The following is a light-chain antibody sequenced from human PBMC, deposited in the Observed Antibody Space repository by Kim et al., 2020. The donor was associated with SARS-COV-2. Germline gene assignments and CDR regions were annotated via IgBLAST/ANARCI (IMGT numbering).Light chain of an antibody. CDR1: QYISDW. CDR2: DGI. Sequence: SASVGDRVIITCRASQYISDWLAWNQQKPGEAPKLLIYDGISLQTGVPSRFSGSAVGTEFTLTISSLQPEDFATYFCQQYHSLSPTFGQGTKLEI. J-gene: IGKJ2*01. V-gene: IGKV1-5*01. CDR3: QQYHSLSPT.